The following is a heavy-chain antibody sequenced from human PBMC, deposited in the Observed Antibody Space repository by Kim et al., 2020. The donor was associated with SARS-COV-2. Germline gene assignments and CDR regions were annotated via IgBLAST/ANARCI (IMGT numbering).Heavy chain of an antibody. J-gene: IGHJ6*02. D-gene: IGHD6-19*01. Sequence: RFTLSRDNSKNPLYLQMNSLRAEDTAVYYCAKLGGYSSGWYGYYYYGMDVWGQGTTVTVSS. CDR3: AKLGGYSSGWYGYYYYGMDV. V-gene: IGHV3-30*02.